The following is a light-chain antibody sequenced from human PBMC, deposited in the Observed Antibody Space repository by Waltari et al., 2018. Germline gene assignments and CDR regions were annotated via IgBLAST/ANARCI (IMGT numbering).Light chain of an antibody. V-gene: IGKV3-11*01. Sequence: DIVLTQSPATLSLSPGERATISCRASQSVSSYLAWYQQKPGQAPRLLIYDASNRATGIPARFSGSGSGTDFTLTISSLEPEDFAVYYCQQRSNWPRTFGQGTKVEIK. J-gene: IGKJ1*01. CDR3: QQRSNWPRT. CDR2: DAS. CDR1: QSVSSY.